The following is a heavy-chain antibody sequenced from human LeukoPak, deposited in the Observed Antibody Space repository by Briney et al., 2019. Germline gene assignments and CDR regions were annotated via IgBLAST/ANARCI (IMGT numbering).Heavy chain of an antibody. CDR1: GGTFSSYA. J-gene: IGHJ3*02. CDR3: ARDPGSYEAFDI. D-gene: IGHD5-12*01. CDR2: IIPIFGTA. Sequence: GASVKVSCKASGGTFSSYAISWVRQAPGQGLEWMGRIIPIFGTANYAQKFQGRVTITTDESTSTAYMELSSLRSEDTAVYYCARDPGSYEAFDIWGQGTMVTASS. V-gene: IGHV1-69*05.